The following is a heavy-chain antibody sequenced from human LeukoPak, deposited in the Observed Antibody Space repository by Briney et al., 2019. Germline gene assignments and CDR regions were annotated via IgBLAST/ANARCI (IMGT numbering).Heavy chain of an antibody. CDR2: INPNGGAT. Sequence: ASVKVSRKASGYTFTDYYIHWVRQAPGQGLEWMGWINPNGGATNYAQKFQDRVTMTRDTSISTAYMELSRLRSDDTAVYYCARGDIRSGYSYMDVWGKGTTVTVSS. CDR3: ARGDIRSGYSYMDV. J-gene: IGHJ6*03. V-gene: IGHV1-2*02. CDR1: GYTFTDYY. D-gene: IGHD2-15*01.